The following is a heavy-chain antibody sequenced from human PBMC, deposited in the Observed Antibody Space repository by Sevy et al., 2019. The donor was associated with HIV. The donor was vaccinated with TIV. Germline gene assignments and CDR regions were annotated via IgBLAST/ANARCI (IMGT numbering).Heavy chain of an antibody. J-gene: IGHJ5*02. D-gene: IGHD3-3*01. V-gene: IGHV4-4*07. CDR3: ARDGKYYDFWSGYQAENWFDP. CDR1: VGSISSYY. Sequence: SETLSLTCTVSVGSISSYYWSWIRRPAGKGLEWIGRIYTSGSTNYNPSLKSRVTMSVDTSKNQFSLKLSSVTAADTAVYYCARDGKYYDFWSGYQAENWFDPWGQGTLVTVSS. CDR2: IYTSGST.